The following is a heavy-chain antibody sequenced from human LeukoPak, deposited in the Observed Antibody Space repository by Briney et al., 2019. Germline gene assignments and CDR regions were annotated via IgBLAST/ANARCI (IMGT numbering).Heavy chain of an antibody. CDR3: ARGYGDYDPGTIDY. D-gene: IGHD4-17*01. CDR2: ISAYNGNT. V-gene: IGHV1-18*01. J-gene: IGHJ4*02. CDR1: GYTFTSYA. Sequence: ASVKVSCKASGYTFTSYAFRWVRQAPGQGLEWMGWISAYNGNTKYAQNFQGRVTMTTDTSTSTAYMELRSLRSDDTAVYYCARGYGDYDPGTIDYWGQGTLVTVSS.